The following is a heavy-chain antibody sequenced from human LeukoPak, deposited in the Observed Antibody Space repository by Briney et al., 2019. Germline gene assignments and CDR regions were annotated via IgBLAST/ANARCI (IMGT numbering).Heavy chain of an antibody. D-gene: IGHD2-15*01. J-gene: IGHJ4*02. Sequence: GSLRLSCAASGFTFSNAWMSWVRQAPGEGLEWVGRIKSKTDGGTADYAAPVKGRFSISRDDSKNTLDLQMNSLKTEDTAVYYCTTRGSSGGYYFDYWGQGTLVTVSS. CDR2: IKSKTDGGTA. V-gene: IGHV3-15*01. CDR3: TTRGSSGGYYFDY. CDR1: GFTFSNAW.